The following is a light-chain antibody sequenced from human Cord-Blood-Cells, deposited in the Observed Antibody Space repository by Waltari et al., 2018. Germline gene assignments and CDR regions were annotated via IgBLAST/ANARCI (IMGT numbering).Light chain of an antibody. V-gene: IGLV3-21*04. CDR1: NIGSKS. Sequence: SYVLTQPPSVSVAPGKTARITCGGNNIGSKSVHGYQQKPGQAPVLVIYYDSDRPPGIPERFSGSNSGNTATLTISRVEAGDEADYYCQVWDSSSDHRVFGGGTKLTVL. CDR2: YDS. CDR3: QVWDSSSDHRV. J-gene: IGLJ3*02.